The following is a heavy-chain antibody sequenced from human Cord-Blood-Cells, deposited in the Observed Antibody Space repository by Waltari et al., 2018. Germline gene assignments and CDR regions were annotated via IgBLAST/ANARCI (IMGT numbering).Heavy chain of an antibody. J-gene: IGHJ4*02. CDR2: IHPNSGGT. D-gene: IGHD3-10*01. Sequence: QVQLVQSGAEVKKPGASVKVSCKASGYTFTGYYMHWVRQAPGQGLEWMGWIHPNSGGTNYAQKCQGRVTMTRDTSISTAYMELGRLRSDDTAVYYCAREDGSGTGGDYWGQGTLVTVSS. CDR1: GYTFTGYY. V-gene: IGHV1-2*02. CDR3: AREDGSGTGGDY.